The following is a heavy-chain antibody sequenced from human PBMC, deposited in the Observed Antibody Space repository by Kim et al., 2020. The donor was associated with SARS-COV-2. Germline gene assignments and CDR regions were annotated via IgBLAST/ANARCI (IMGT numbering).Heavy chain of an antibody. D-gene: IGHD2-2*01. Sequence: SETLSLTCTVSGGSISSSSYYWGWLRPPTGLGLVGLICICYSGNSNPNPKRGSRISIAADKNKNSLTLSPVSVAAADTSVYDCAGIVVVQAFMWEYFGY. CDR3: AGIVVVQAFMWEYFGY. CDR1: GGSISSSSYY. CDR2: ICYSGNS. J-gene: IGHJ4*01. V-gene: IGHV4-39*02.